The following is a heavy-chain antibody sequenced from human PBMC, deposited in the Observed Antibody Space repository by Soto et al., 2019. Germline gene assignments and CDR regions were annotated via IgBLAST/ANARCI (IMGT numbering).Heavy chain of an antibody. CDR3: ARHLYESSGYRYFDL. CDR2: IYPGDSEV. V-gene: IGHV5-51*01. Sequence: PGESLKISFKGSGYSFTSYLICWVRQMPGKGLEWMGIIYPGDSEVKYSPSFRGQVTISVDTSISTAYLQWSSLKATDTAMYYCARHLYESSGYRYFDLWGQGTLVTVSS. CDR1: GYSFTSYL. D-gene: IGHD3-22*01. J-gene: IGHJ4*02.